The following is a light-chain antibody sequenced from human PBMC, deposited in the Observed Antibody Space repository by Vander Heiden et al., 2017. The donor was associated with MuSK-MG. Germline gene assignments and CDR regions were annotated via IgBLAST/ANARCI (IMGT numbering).Light chain of an antibody. CDR2: YDD. V-gene: IGLV1-36*01. Sequence: QSVLTHPPSVSDAPGQRVTISCSGSSSNIGKNAVNWYQHLPGRAPKVLVYYDDLVPSGVSSRFSASKSGTSASLAISGLQSEDEAEYYCATWDSRLNGYVFGSGTTVTVL. J-gene: IGLJ1*01. CDR1: SSNIGKNA. CDR3: ATWDSRLNGYV.